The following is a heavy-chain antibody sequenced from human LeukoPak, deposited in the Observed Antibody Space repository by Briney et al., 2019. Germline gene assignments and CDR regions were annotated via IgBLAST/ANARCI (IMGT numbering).Heavy chain of an antibody. V-gene: IGHV3-21*01. CDR2: ISSSSSYI. CDR1: GFTFSSYS. CDR3: ARDDTVVTQAYFDY. Sequence: PGGSLRLACAAYGFTFSSYSMNWVRQAPGKGLEWVSSISSSSSYIYYADSVKGRFTISRDNSKNSLYLQMNSLRAEDTAVYYCARDDTVVTQAYFDYWGQGTLVTVSS. J-gene: IGHJ4*02. D-gene: IGHD4-23*01.